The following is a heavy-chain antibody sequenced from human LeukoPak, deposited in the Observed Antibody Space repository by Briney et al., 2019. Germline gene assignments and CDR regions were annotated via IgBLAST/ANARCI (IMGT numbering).Heavy chain of an antibody. J-gene: IGHJ4*02. CDR3: AKDEDLRGSPTARFDY. CDR1: GFTFSSYA. Sequence: GGSLRLSCAASGFTFSSYAMSWVRQAPGKGLEWASAISGSGGSTYYADSVKGRFTISRDNSKNTLYLQMNSLRAEDTAVYYCAKDEDLRGSPTARFDYWGQGTLVTVSS. CDR2: ISGSGGST. V-gene: IGHV3-23*01. D-gene: IGHD4-11*01.